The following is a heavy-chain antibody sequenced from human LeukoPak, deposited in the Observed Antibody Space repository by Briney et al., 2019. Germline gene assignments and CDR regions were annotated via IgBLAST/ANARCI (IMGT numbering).Heavy chain of an antibody. CDR2: ISPNSGDT. Sequence: ASVTVSCKVSGYTFTGHYMHWVRQAPGQGLEWMGWISPNSGDTDYAQRFQGRVTMTRDTSISTAYMELSRLRSDDTAVYYCARAAIAVAGDYHYHYMDVWGKGTTVTVSS. CDR1: GYTFTGHY. V-gene: IGHV1-2*02. D-gene: IGHD6-19*01. CDR3: ARAAIAVAGDYHYHYMDV. J-gene: IGHJ6*03.